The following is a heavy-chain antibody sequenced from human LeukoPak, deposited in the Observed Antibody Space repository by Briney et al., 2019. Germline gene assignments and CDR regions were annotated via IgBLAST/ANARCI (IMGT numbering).Heavy chain of an antibody. V-gene: IGHV3-30*02. D-gene: IGHD6-13*01. CDR1: GFTFSSYG. CDR3: ARDEGQQFDY. J-gene: IGHJ4*02. CDR2: IRYDGSNK. Sequence: GGSLRLSCAAYGFTFSSYGMHWVRQAPGKGLEWVAFIRYDGSNKYYADSVKGRFTIPRDNAKNSLYLQMNSLRADDTAVYYCARDEGQQFDYWGQGTLVTVSS.